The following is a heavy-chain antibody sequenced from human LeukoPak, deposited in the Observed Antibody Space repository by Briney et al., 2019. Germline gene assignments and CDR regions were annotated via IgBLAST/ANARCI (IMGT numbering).Heavy chain of an antibody. CDR1: GGSISSYY. Sequence: SETLSLTCTVSGGSISSYYWSWIRQPPGKGLEWIGYIYYSGSTKYNPSLKSRVTISVDTSKNQFSLKLSSVTAADTAVYYCARFRYYYDSSGYDYYFDYWGQGTLVTVSS. J-gene: IGHJ4*02. CDR2: IYYSGST. D-gene: IGHD3-22*01. CDR3: ARFRYYYDSSGYDYYFDY. V-gene: IGHV4-59*01.